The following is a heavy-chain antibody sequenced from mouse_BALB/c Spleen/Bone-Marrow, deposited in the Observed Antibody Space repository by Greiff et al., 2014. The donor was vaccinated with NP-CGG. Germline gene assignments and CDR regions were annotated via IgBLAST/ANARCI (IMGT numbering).Heavy chain of an antibody. Sequence: VKLMESGAELVKPGASVKLSCKASGYTFTNYRMHWVKQRPGQGLEWIGEIDPSDSYSNYNQNFKGKATLTVDKSSSTAYMQLTSLTSEDSAVYYCARGVVYYYAMDYWGQGTSVTVSS. CDR3: ARGVVYYYAMDY. V-gene: IGHV1-69*02. CDR1: GYTFTNYR. J-gene: IGHJ4*01. CDR2: IDPSDSYS.